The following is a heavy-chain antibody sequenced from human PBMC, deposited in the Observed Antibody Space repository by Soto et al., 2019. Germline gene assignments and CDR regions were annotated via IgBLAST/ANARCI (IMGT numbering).Heavy chain of an antibody. Sequence: WGSLRLSCAASGFTVSSNYMSWVRQAPGKGLEWVSVIYSGGSIYYADSVKGRFTISRHNSKNTLYLQMNSLRAEDTAVYYCARKIVDYYYMDVWGKGTTVTVSS. CDR2: IYSGGSI. CDR3: ARKIVDYYYMDV. D-gene: IGHD2-21*01. V-gene: IGHV3-53*04. CDR1: GFTVSSNY. J-gene: IGHJ6*03.